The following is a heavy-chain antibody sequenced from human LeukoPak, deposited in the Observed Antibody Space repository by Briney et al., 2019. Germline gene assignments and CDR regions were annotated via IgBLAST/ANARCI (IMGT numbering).Heavy chain of an antibody. Sequence: PGGSLRLSCAASGFTVSSNYMSWVRQAPGKGLEWVGRSKNTADGGTIDYAAAVKGRFTISRDDSKNTLYLQMNSLKTEDTALYYCSTAKSLLRYWGQGTLVTVSS. CDR1: GFTVSSNY. D-gene: IGHD2-15*01. J-gene: IGHJ4*02. CDR3: STAKSLLRY. V-gene: IGHV3-15*01. CDR2: SKNTADGGTI.